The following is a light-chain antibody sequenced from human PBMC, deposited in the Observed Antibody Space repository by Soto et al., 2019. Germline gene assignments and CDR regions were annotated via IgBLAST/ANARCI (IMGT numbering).Light chain of an antibody. CDR3: QQYGSSPLT. J-gene: IGKJ4*01. CDR2: GVS. Sequence: EIVLTQSPGTLSLSPGERATLSCRASQSVNSSYLAWYQQKPGQAPRLLICGVSSRATGIPDRFSGSGSGTDFTLTISRLEPEDFAVYYCQQYGSSPLTFGGGTKVEIK. CDR1: QSVNSSY. V-gene: IGKV3-20*01.